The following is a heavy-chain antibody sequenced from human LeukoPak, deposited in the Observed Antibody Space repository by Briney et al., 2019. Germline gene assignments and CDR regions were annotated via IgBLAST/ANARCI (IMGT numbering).Heavy chain of an antibody. V-gene: IGHV4-39*07. Sequence: SETLSLTCTVSGGSIRSWNDYWGWIRQPRGKGLEYIGSIYYTGTTYYKSSLKNRVTISVDTSKNQFSLKLNSVTAAATAVYYCARAHGYANWFDPWGQGTLVTVSS. CDR3: ARAHGYANWFDP. CDR1: GGSIRSWNDY. D-gene: IGHD5-18*01. J-gene: IGHJ5*02. CDR2: IYYTGTT.